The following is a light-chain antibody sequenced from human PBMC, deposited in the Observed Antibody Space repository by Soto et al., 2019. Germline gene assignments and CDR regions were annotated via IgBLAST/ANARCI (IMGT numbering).Light chain of an antibody. CDR3: QQYKSNRRT. CDR1: QNISNY. Sequence: GKRATLSCRASQNISNYLIWYQQKPGQAPRLLIYDVSNRAAGIPARFSGSGSETDFILTINSLQPDDFATYYCQQYKSNRRTFGQGTKVDIK. V-gene: IGKV3D-15*01. CDR2: DVS. J-gene: IGKJ1*01.